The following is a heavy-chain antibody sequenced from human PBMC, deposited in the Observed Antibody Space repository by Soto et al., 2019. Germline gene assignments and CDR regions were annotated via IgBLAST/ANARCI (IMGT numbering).Heavy chain of an antibody. CDR2: IIPIFGTS. J-gene: IGHJ3*02. D-gene: IGHD1-7*01. Sequence: QVQLVQSGAEVKKPGSSVKVSCKASGDTFSTYGITWVRQAPGQGLEWMVGIIPIFGTSNYAQKFQVIVTITVDESTCTDYLELSILISQDTAVYYCSRKTRTIGRAFDMWDQWTMVTVSS. CDR1: GDTFSTYG. V-gene: IGHV1-69*01. CDR3: SRKTRTIGRAFDM.